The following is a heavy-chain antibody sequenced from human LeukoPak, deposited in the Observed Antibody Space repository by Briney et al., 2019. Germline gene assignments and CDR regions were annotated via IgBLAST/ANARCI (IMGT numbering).Heavy chain of an antibody. CDR1: GFTFDDYA. CDR2: ISGNGGST. V-gene: IGHV3-43*02. D-gene: IGHD3-10*01. J-gene: IGHJ4*02. CDR3: AKAFYGSGSYSPFFDY. Sequence: GGPLRLSCAASGFTFDDYAMHWVRQAPGKGLEWVSLISGNGGSTYYADSVKGRFTISRDNSKNSLYLQMNSLRTEDTALYYCAKAFYGSGSYSPFFDYWGQGTLVTVSS.